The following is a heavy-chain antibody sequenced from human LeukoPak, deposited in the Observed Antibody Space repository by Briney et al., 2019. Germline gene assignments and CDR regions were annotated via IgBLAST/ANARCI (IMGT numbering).Heavy chain of an antibody. Sequence: VASVKVSCKASGGTFSSYAISWVRQAPGQGLEWMGGIIPIFGTANYAQKFQGRVTITADESTSTAYMELSSLRSVDTAVYYCARGGTSRLGFDYWGQGTLVTVSS. D-gene: IGHD1-26*01. CDR1: GGTFSSYA. CDR3: ARGGTSRLGFDY. CDR2: IIPIFGTA. V-gene: IGHV1-69*13. J-gene: IGHJ4*02.